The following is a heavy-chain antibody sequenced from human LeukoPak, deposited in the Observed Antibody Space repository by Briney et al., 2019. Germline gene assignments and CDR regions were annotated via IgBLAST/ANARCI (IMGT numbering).Heavy chain of an antibody. J-gene: IGHJ6*02. Sequence: SETLSLTCTVSGGSISSYYWSWIRQPPGKGPEWIGYIYYSGSTNYNPSLESRVTISVDTSKNQFSLKLSSVTAADTAVYYCARDRSYYYGSGSYRTSYYYYGMDVWGQGTTVTVSS. V-gene: IGHV4-59*01. CDR3: ARDRSYYYGSGSYRTSYYYYGMDV. CDR2: IYYSGST. CDR1: GGSISSYY. D-gene: IGHD3-10*01.